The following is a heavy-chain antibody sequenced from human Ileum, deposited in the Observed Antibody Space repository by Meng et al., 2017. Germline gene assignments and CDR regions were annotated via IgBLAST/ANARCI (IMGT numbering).Heavy chain of an antibody. CDR2: IYHSGST. Sequence: QWRLRDAGPGLVTPSATLFLICAVSGGSIRSSNWWSWVRQPPGKGLEWIGDIYHSGSTNYNPSLKSRVTISVDKSKNQFSLKLSSVTAADTAVYYCARYILRWGYYFDYWGQGTLVTVSS. J-gene: IGHJ4*02. V-gene: IGHV4-4*02. CDR3: ARYILRWGYYFDY. CDR1: GGSIRSSNW. D-gene: IGHD4-23*01.